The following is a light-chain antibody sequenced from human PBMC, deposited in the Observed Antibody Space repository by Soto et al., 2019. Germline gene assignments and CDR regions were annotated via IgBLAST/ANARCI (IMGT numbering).Light chain of an antibody. J-gene: IGKJ1*01. CDR2: GAS. CDR3: QQYNNWPRT. V-gene: IGKV3-15*01. CDR1: QSVGSS. Sequence: EIVLTQSPGTLSLSPGERATLSCRASQSVGSSFLAWFQHKPGQAPRLLIYGASTRATGIPARFNGSGSGTEFTLTISSLQSEDFAVYYCQQYNNWPRTFGQGTKVDIK.